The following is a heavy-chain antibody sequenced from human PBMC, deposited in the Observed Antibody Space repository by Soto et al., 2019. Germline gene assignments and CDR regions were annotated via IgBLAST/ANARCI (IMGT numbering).Heavy chain of an antibody. CDR1: GFTFSNYG. J-gene: IGHJ5*02. D-gene: IGHD2-21*02. V-gene: IGHV3-33*01. CDR3: GAYCGGDCYNWFDP. CDR2: IWYDGSKK. Sequence: GGSLRLSCAASGFTFSNYGVHWVRQAPGKGLEWVALIWYDGSKKYYADSVKGRFTISRDNSKNTLYLQMNSLRAEDTAVYYCGAYCGGDCYNWFDPWGQGTLVTVSS.